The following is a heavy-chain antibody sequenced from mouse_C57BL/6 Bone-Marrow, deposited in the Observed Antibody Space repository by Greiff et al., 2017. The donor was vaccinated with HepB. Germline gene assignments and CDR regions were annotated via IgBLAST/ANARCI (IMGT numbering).Heavy chain of an antibody. CDR2: INPGSGGT. CDR1: GYAFTNYL. CDR3: ARNLYYSNYDWYFDV. J-gene: IGHJ1*03. D-gene: IGHD2-5*01. V-gene: IGHV1-54*01. Sequence: QVQLQQSGAELVRPGTSVKVSCKASGYAFTNYLIEWVKQRPGQGLEWIGVINPGSGGTNYNEKFKGKATLTADKSSSTAYMQLSSLTSEDSAVYFCARNLYYSNYDWYFDVWGTGTTVTVSS.